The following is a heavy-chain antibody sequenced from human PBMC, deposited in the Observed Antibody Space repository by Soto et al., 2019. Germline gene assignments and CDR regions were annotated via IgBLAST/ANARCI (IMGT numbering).Heavy chain of an antibody. Sequence: SETLSLTCTVSGGSISSGDYYWSWIRQPPGKGLEWIGYIYYSGSTYYNPSLKSRVAISVDTSKNQFSLKLSSVTAADTAVYYCARVLRIAALRPHWFDPWGQGTWSPSPQ. CDR1: GGSISSGDYY. CDR3: ARVLRIAALRPHWFDP. J-gene: IGHJ5*02. V-gene: IGHV4-30-4*01. CDR2: IYYSGST. D-gene: IGHD6-13*01.